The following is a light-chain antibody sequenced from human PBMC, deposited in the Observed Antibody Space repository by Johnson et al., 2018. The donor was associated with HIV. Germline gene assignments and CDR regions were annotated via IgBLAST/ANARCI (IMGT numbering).Light chain of an antibody. CDR1: SANIGNNY. CDR2: DNN. Sequence: QSVLTQPPSVSAAPGQKVTISCSGSSANIGNNYVSWYQQLPGTAPKLLIYDNNQRPSGIPDRFSGSKSGTSATLGITGLQTVDEADYYCGTWDNSLGVFFVFGTGTEVTVL. J-gene: IGLJ1*01. V-gene: IGLV1-51*01. CDR3: GTWDNSLGVFFV.